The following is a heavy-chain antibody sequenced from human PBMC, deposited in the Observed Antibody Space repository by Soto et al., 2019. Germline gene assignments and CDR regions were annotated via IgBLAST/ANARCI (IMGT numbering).Heavy chain of an antibody. CDR3: TTWGTFLTAYCR. CDR1: GFTFSYAW. CDR2: IKSNADGATT. J-gene: IGHJ1*01. V-gene: IGHV3-15*02. D-gene: IGHD3-9*01. Sequence: EVPLVESGGTLVKPGGSLTLSCAASGFTFSYAWMNWVRQVPGKGLEWVGGIKSNADGATTDYAAPVKGRFSISRDDSKNTLFLQTNSLKTEDTGVYYCTTWGTFLTAYCRWGQGTLVTVSS.